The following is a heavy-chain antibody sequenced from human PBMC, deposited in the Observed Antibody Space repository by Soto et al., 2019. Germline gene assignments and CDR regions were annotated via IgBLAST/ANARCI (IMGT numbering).Heavy chain of an antibody. J-gene: IGHJ4*02. CDR1: GFTFSDQA. CDR2: VSGSGGFT. V-gene: IGHV3-23*01. CDR3: AKVGEEDYYDSSGYFDY. D-gene: IGHD3-22*01. Sequence: GGSLRLSCAASGFTFSDQAMNWVRQAPGKGLEWVSSVSGSGGFTYYADSVKGRFTISRDNSKNTLYLQMNSLRAEDTAIYYCAKVGEEDYYDSSGYFDYWGQGTLVTVSS.